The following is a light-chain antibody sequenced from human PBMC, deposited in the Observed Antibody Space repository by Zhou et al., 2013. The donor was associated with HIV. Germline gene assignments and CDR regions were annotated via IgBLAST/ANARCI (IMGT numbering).Light chain of an antibody. V-gene: IGKV1-12*01. J-gene: IGKJ2*01. CDR3: QQAHSFPYT. CDR2: NAS. CDR1: QGISSW. Sequence: DIQMTQSPSSVSASVGDRVTITCRASQGISSWLAWYQQKPGKAPKFLISNASTLQSGVPSRFSGRGSGTDYTLTISSLQPEDFATYSCQQAHSFPYTFGQGTKVEIK.